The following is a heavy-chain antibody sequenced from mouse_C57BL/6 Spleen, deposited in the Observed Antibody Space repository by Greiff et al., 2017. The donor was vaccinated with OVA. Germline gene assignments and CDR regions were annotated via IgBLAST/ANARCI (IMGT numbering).Heavy chain of an antibody. V-gene: IGHV3-6*01. J-gene: IGHJ3*01. D-gene: IGHD2-4*01. Sequence: EVKLMESGPGLVKPSQSLSLTCSVTGYSITSGYYWNWIRQFPGNKLEWMGYISYDGSNNYNPSLKNRISITRDTSKNQFFLKLNSVTTEDTATYYCDYDLAYWGQGTLVTVSA. CDR3: DYDLAY. CDR2: ISYDGSN. CDR1: GYSITSGYY.